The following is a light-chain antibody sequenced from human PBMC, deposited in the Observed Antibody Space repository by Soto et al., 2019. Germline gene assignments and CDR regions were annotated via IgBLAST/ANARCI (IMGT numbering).Light chain of an antibody. Sequence: EIVLTQSPATLSLSPGERATLSCRASQSVNSFLAWYHQKPGQAPRLLLYDASNRAPGIPARFSGSGSGTDFTLTISSLEPEDFALYYCQQRSGWPRTFGRGTNLEFK. CDR3: QQRSGWPRT. V-gene: IGKV3-11*01. CDR2: DAS. CDR1: QSVNSF. J-gene: IGKJ2*01.